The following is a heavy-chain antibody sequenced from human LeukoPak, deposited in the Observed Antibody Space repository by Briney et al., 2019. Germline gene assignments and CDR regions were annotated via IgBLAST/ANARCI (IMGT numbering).Heavy chain of an antibody. Sequence: GGSLRLSCAASGFTFSSYWMSWVRQAPGKGLERVADIKQDGSEKYYVDSVKGRFTISRDNAKNSLYLQMNSLRAEDTAVYYCARARGSSWSYWYFDLWGRGTLVTVSS. CDR3: ARARGSSWSYWYFDL. J-gene: IGHJ2*01. CDR1: GFTFSSYW. V-gene: IGHV3-7*01. CDR2: IKQDGSEK. D-gene: IGHD6-13*01.